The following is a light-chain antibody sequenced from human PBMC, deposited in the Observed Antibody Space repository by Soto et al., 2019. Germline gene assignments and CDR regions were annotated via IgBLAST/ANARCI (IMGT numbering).Light chain of an antibody. Sequence: QSALTQPPSASGAPGQSGTIPCTGTSSDVGGYNSDSWYQQQPGKVPKLMIYEVSKRPSGVPDRFSGSKSGNTASLTVSGLQAEEEDVYYVRSQAGSNNLVFGVGT. CDR2: EVS. V-gene: IGLV2-8*01. CDR1: SSDVGGYNS. CDR3: RSQAGSNNLV. J-gene: IGLJ2*01.